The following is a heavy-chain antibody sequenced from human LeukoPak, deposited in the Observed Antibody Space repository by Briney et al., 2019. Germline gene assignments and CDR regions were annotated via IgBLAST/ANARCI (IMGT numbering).Heavy chain of an antibody. CDR3: AKDRGQLVPKYNWFDP. J-gene: IGHJ5*02. Sequence: GGSLRLSCAASGFTFSSYAMNWVRQAPGKGLEWVSAISSSGSSTYYADSVRGRFTISRDNSKNTLYLQMNSLRAEDTAVYYCAKDRGQLVPKYNWFDPWGQGALVTVSS. CDR2: ISSSGSST. V-gene: IGHV3-23*01. CDR1: GFTFSSYA. D-gene: IGHD6-6*01.